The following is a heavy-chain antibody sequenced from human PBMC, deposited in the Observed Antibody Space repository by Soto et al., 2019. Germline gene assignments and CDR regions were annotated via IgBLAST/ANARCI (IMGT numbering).Heavy chain of an antibody. V-gene: IGHV3-23*01. CDR3: AKGGGYSFGFLAY. D-gene: IGHD5-18*01. CDR2: ISGRGGDT. J-gene: IGHJ4*02. CDR1: GFTFSSYA. Sequence: PVGSLRLSCAASGFTFSSYAMSWVRQAPGKGLEWVSLISGRGGDTYYADSVKGRFTISRDNFENTLYLQMNSLRAEDTAIYYCAKGGGYSFGFLAYWGQGTLVTVSS.